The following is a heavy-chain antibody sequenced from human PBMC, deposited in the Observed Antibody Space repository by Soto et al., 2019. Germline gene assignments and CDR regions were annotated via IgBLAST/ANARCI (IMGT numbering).Heavy chain of an antibody. Sequence: SETLSLTCTVSGGSISSGGYYWSWIRQHPGKGLEWIGYIYYSGSTYYNPSLKSRVTISVDTSKNQFSLKLSSVTAADTAVYYCARQGETAMTRLLDYWGQGTLVTVSS. CDR3: ARQGETAMTRLLDY. V-gene: IGHV4-39*01. J-gene: IGHJ4*02. D-gene: IGHD5-18*01. CDR1: GGSISSGGYY. CDR2: IYYSGST.